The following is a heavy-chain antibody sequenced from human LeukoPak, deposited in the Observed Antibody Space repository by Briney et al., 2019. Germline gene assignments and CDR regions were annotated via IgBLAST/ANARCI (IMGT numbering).Heavy chain of an antibody. V-gene: IGHV4-34*01. Sequence: SETLSLTCAVYGGSFSGYYCSWIRQPPGKGLEWIGEINHSGSTNYNPSLKSRVTISVDTSKNRFSLKLSSVTAADTAVYYCARSESVYCSSTSCYSRGIDVWGKGTTVTVSS. D-gene: IGHD2-2*02. CDR1: GGSFSGYY. CDR3: ARSESVYCSSTSCYSRGIDV. J-gene: IGHJ6*04. CDR2: INHSGST.